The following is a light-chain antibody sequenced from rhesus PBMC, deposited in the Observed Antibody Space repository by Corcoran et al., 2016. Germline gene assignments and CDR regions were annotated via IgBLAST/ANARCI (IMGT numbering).Light chain of an antibody. CDR2: GAS. CDR1: QSVSSY. Sequence: QVMLTQSPATLSLSPGERATLSCGASQSVSSYLAWYQQKPGQAPRLLIFGASSRATGIPDRFSGSGSGTDFPLTITSLQPGDVGVYNCYQFSSGYSFGQGTKVEIK. V-gene: IGKV3-10*01. J-gene: IGKJ2*01. CDR3: YQFSSGYS.